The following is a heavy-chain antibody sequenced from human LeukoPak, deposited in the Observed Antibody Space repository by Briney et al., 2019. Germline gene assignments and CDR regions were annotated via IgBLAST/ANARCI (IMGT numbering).Heavy chain of an antibody. CDR3: AKDHDFWGGYPDY. CDR2: ISWDGGST. V-gene: IGHV3-43*01. CDR1: GFTFDDYT. Sequence: GGSLRLSCAASGFTFDDYTMHWVRQAPGKGLEWVSLISWDGGSTYYADSVKGRFTISRDNSKNSLYLQMNSLRTEDTALYYCAKDHDFWGGYPDYWGQGTLVTVSS. D-gene: IGHD3-3*01. J-gene: IGHJ4*02.